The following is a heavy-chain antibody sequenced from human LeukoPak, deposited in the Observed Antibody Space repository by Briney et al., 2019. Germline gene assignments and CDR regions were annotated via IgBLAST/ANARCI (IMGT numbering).Heavy chain of an antibody. J-gene: IGHJ4*02. CDR3: AIPNFDY. CDR1: GFTFSSYA. D-gene: IGHD2-2*01. Sequence: PGGSLRLSCAASGFTFSSYAMHWVRQAPGKGLEWVAVISYDGSNKYYADSVKGRFTISRDNSKNTLYLQMNSLRAEVTAVYYCAIPNFDYWGQGTLVTVSS. V-gene: IGHV3-30-3*01. CDR2: ISYDGSNK.